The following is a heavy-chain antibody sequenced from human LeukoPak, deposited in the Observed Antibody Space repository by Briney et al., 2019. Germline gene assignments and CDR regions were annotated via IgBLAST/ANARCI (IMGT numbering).Heavy chain of an antibody. CDR2: IVPILGIA. CDR3: ARGRYCSGGSCYSGSGAFDI. V-gene: IGHV1-69*02. CDR1: GGTFSSYT. J-gene: IGHJ3*02. Sequence: SVKVCCKASGGTFSSYTISWVRQAPGQGLEWMGRIVPILGIANYAQKFQGRVTITADKSTSTAYMELSSLRSEDTAVYYCARGRYCSGGSCYSGSGAFDIWGQGTMVTVSS. D-gene: IGHD2-15*01.